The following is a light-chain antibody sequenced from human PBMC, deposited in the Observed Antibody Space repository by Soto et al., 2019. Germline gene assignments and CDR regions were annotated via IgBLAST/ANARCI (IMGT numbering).Light chain of an antibody. CDR2: SSD. CDR1: SSNVGRNT. J-gene: IGLJ3*02. Sequence: QSVLTQPPSASGTPGQRVTISCSGSSSNVGRNTVKRYCQLPRTAPKLLIGSSDQRPSGVPDRFSASQSGTSASLAISGLQSEDEAEYICAAWDDSLNAGAFGGGTKLTVL. V-gene: IGLV1-44*01. CDR3: AAWDDSLNAGA.